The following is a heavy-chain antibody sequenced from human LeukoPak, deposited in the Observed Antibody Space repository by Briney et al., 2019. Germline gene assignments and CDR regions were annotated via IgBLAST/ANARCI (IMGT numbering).Heavy chain of an antibody. D-gene: IGHD1-26*01. J-gene: IGHJ4*02. Sequence: GGSLRLSXAASGFTFSSYEMNWIRQTPGKGLEWVSYISSSGSTIYYADSVKGRSTISRDNAKNSLYLQMNSLRAEDTAVYYCARDSWEFDYWGQGTLVTVSS. CDR1: GFTFSSYE. V-gene: IGHV3-48*03. CDR2: ISSSGSTI. CDR3: ARDSWEFDY.